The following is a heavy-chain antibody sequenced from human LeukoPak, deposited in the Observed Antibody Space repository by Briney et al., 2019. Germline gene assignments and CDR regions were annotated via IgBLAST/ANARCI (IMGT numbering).Heavy chain of an antibody. CDR1: GGTFSSYA. V-gene: IGHV1-69*04. J-gene: IGHJ4*02. CDR3: AREAPICTNADCRTGFDY. D-gene: IGHD2-8*01. CDR2: IIPILGIA. Sequence: SVKVSCKASGGTFSSYAISRVRQAPGQGLEWMGRIIPILGIANYAQKFQGRVTITADKSTSTAYMELSSLRSEDTAVYYSAREAPICTNADCRTGFDYWGQGTLVAVSS.